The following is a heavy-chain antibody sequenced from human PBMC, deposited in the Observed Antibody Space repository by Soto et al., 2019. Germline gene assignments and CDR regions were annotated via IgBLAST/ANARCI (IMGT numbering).Heavy chain of an antibody. CDR1: GGTFSSYA. D-gene: IGHD3-9*01. Sequence: SVKVSCKASGGTFSSYAISWVRQAPGQGLEWMGGIIPIFGTANYAQKFQGRVTITADESTSTAYMELSSLRSEDTAVYYCASPPDWYSNWFDPWGQGTLLTVSS. CDR3: ASPPDWYSNWFDP. CDR2: IIPIFGTA. J-gene: IGHJ5*02. V-gene: IGHV1-69*13.